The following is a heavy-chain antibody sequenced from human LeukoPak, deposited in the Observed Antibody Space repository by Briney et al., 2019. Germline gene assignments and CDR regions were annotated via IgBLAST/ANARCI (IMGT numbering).Heavy chain of an antibody. J-gene: IGHJ4*02. V-gene: IGHV4-34*01. CDR2: IYYSGST. CDR1: GGSFSGYY. Sequence: KPSETLSLTCAVYGGSFSGYYWSWIRQPPGKGLEWIGSIYYSGSTYYNPSLKSRVTISVDTSKNQFSLKLSSVTAADTAVYYCARQDTAMVTAFDYWGQGTLVTVSS. CDR3: ARQDTAMVTAFDY. D-gene: IGHD5-18*01.